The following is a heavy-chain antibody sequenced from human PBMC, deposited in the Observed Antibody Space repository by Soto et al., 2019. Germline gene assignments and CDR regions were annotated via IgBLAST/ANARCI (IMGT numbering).Heavy chain of an antibody. CDR3: ARGMELSILGVTS. CDR1: GGSISSYY. CDR2: IHTSGSI. D-gene: IGHD1-26*01. J-gene: IGHJ5*02. Sequence: SETLSLTCTVSGGSISSYYWSWIRQPAGKGLEWIGRIHTSGSINYNPSLKSRATMSVDTSKNQLSLKLSSVTAADTAVYYCARGMELSILGVTSWGQGAMVTVAS. V-gene: IGHV4-4*07.